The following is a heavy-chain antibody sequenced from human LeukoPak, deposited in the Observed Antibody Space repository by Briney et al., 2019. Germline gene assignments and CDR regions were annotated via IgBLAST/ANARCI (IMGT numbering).Heavy chain of an antibody. CDR1: GGTFSSYA. CDR3: ARDRGYFDWLPKNRAWFDP. J-gene: IGHJ5*02. V-gene: IGHV1-69*05. CDR2: IIPIFGTA. D-gene: IGHD3-9*01. Sequence: SVKVSCKASGGTFSSYAISWVRQAPGQGLEWMGGIIPIFGTANYAQKFQGRVTITTDESTSTAYMELSSLRAEDTAVYYCARDRGYFDWLPKNRAWFDPWGQGTQVTVS.